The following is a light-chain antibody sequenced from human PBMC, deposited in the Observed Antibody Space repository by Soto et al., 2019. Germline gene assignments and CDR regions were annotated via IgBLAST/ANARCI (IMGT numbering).Light chain of an antibody. J-gene: IGKJ5*01. Sequence: DIQMTQSPSSLSASVGDRVTITCQASQDIRNSLNWYQQKPGRAPKLLIYDASNVETGVPSRFSGTGSGTHFSFSISSLQPEDFATYYCQHYDYLVTFGQGTRVEIK. CDR2: DAS. CDR3: QHYDYLVT. CDR1: QDIRNS. V-gene: IGKV1-33*01.